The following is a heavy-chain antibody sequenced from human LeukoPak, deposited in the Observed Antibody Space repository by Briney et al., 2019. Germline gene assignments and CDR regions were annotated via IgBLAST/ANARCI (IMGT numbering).Heavy chain of an antibody. D-gene: IGHD3-10*01. CDR3: ARVSASGGFDDH. V-gene: IGHV1-2*02. CDR2: INPNSGGT. CDR1: GYTFTGYY. J-gene: IGHJ5*02. Sequence: GASVKVSCKASGYTFTGYYMHWVRQAPGQGLEWMGWINPNSGGTNYAQKFQGRVTMTRDTSISTAYMELSRLRPDDTAVYYCARVSASGGFDDHWGQGSLVTVSS.